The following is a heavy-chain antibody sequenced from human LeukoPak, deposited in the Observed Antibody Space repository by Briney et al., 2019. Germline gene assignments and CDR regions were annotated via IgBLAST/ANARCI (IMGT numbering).Heavy chain of an antibody. CDR2: INPSGGST. D-gene: IGHD4-11*01. CDR3: ARWTTTYLDY. Sequence: ASVKVSCKASGYTFTSYYIHWVRQAPGQGLEWMGIINPSGGSTNFAQKFQGRVTMTTDTSTITVYMELSSLRSEDTAVYYCARWTTTYLDYWGQEPWSPSPQ. CDR1: GYTFTSYY. J-gene: IGHJ4*01. V-gene: IGHV1-46*01.